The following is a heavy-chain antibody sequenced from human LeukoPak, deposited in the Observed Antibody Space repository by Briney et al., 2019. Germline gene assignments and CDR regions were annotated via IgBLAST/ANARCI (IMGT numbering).Heavy chain of an antibody. J-gene: IGHJ6*02. CDR3: ASVYNYGMDV. CDR2: LNPSGGST. V-gene: IGHV1-46*01. Sequence: GASVKVSCKASGYTVTNYYLHWVRQAPGQGLEWMGILNPSGGSTSYSQKFQGRATLTRATSTSTVYMELSSLRSEDTAVYYCASVYNYGMDVWGQGTTVTVSS. CDR1: GYTVTNYY.